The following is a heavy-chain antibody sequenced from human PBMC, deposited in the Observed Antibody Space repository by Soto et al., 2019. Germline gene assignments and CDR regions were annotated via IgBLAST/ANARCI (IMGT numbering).Heavy chain of an antibody. D-gene: IGHD3-3*01. CDR2: INTDGSVA. CDR3: AKRAFAVEWLFGGMDV. V-gene: IGHV3-74*03. J-gene: IGHJ6*02. CDR1: GLTFRSYW. Sequence: PGGSLRLSCAASGLTFRSYWMHWVRQAPGKGLVWVSRINTDGSVAMYVGSVKGRFTISRDNAKNTLYLHMNSLRAEDTAVYYCAKRAFAVEWLFGGMDVWGQGTTVTVSS.